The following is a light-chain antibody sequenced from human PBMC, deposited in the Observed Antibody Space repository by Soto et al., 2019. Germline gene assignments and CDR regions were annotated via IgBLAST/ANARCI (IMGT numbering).Light chain of an antibody. CDR3: QYYNDYCLT. CDR2: KTS. CDR1: QTISSW. J-gene: IGKJ1*01. Sequence: DIQLTQSPSTLSASVGDRVTITCRASQTISSWLVWYQQKPGKAPNLLIYKTSNLESGVTTRFRGRGSGTEFTLTIRSLQPDDFATYYCQYYNDYCLTFGQGTKVEIK. V-gene: IGKV1-5*03.